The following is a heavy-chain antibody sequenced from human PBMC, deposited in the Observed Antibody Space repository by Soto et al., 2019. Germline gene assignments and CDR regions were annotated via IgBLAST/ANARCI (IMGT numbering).Heavy chain of an antibody. CDR3: AKTSGYYYDSSGYETH. V-gene: IGHV3-23*01. CDR1: GFTFSSYA. Sequence: GGSLRLSCAASGFTFSSYAMSWVRQAPGKGLGWVSAISGSGGSTYYADSVKGRFTISRDNSKNTLYLQMNSLRAEDTAVYYCAKTSGYYYDSSGYETHWGQGTLVTVSS. D-gene: IGHD3-22*01. CDR2: ISGSGGST. J-gene: IGHJ4*02.